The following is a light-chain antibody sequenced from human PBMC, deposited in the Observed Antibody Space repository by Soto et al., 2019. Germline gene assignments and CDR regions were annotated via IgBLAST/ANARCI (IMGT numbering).Light chain of an antibody. CDR1: QSVSSRY. V-gene: IGKV3D-20*02. CDR3: HQRNK. J-gene: IGKJ5*01. Sequence: EIVLAQSPGTLSLSPGERATLSCRASQSVSSRYLAWYQQKPGQPPRLLIYDTSNRAAGVPARFSGSRSGTDFTLTISSLEPEDFAVYFCHQRNKFGQGTRLEIK. CDR2: DTS.